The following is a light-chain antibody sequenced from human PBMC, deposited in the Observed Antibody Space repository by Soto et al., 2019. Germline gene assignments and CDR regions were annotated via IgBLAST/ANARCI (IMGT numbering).Light chain of an antibody. J-gene: IGKJ1*01. Sequence: DNRMYQSPSSLSASVGDRVTITCRASQSISSYLNWYQQKPGKAPKLLIYAASSLQSGVPSRFSGSGSGTDFTLTISSLQPEDFATYYCQQSYSTPPWTFGQGTKVDI. CDR1: QSISSY. CDR3: QQSYSTPPWT. CDR2: AAS. V-gene: IGKV1-39*01.